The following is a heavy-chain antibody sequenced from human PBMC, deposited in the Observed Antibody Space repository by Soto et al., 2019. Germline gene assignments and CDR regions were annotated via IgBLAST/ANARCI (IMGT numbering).Heavy chain of an antibody. CDR3: AREGTDPENTYGMDV. CDR1: GGSISSYY. CDR2: IYYSGST. Sequence: PSETLCLTCTVSGGSISSYYWSWIRQPPGKGLEWIGYIYYSGSTNYNPSLKSRVTISVDTSKNQFSLKLSSVTAADTAVYYCAREGTDPENTYGMDVWGQGTTVTVSS. V-gene: IGHV4-59*12. D-gene: IGHD1-1*01. J-gene: IGHJ6*02.